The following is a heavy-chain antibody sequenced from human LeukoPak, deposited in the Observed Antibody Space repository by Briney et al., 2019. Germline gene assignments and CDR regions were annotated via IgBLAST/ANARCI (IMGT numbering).Heavy chain of an antibody. Sequence: GGSLRLSCAASGFTFSSYWMSWVRQAPGKGLEWVANIRQDGSEKHYVDSVKGRFTISRDNAKNSLYLQMSSLRAEDTAVYYCARKNDYGDFHFDYWGQGTLVTVSS. CDR1: GFTFSSYW. J-gene: IGHJ4*02. D-gene: IGHD4-17*01. CDR2: IRQDGSEK. V-gene: IGHV3-7*04. CDR3: ARKNDYGDFHFDY.